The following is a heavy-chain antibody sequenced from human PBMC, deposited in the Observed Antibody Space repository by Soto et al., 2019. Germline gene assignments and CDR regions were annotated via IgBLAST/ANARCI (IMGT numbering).Heavy chain of an antibody. CDR1: GFTFSSYW. J-gene: IGHJ4*02. Sequence: EVQLVESGGGLVQPGGSLRLSCAASGFTFSSYWMYWVRQAPGKGLVWVSRINSDGSSTTYADSVKGRFTISRDNAKNTRYLQMNSLRAEDTAVYYCARALVWSGSYYAFDYWGQGTLVTVSS. D-gene: IGHD1-26*01. V-gene: IGHV3-74*01. CDR3: ARALVWSGSYYAFDY. CDR2: INSDGSST.